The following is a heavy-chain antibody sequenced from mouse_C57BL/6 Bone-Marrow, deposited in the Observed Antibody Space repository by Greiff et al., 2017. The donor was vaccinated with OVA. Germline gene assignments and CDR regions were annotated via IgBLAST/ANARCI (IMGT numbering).Heavy chain of an antibody. Sequence: EVKLMESGAELVRPGASVKLSCTASGFNIKDYYMHWVKQRPEQGLEWIGRIDPEDGDTEYAPKFQGKATMTADTSSNTAYLQLSSLTSEDTAVYYCTTPDGRRKRDWFAYWGQGTLVTVSA. V-gene: IGHV14-1*01. CDR3: TTPDGRRKRDWFAY. CDR1: GFNIKDYY. J-gene: IGHJ3*01. CDR2: IDPEDGDT. D-gene: IGHD2-3*01.